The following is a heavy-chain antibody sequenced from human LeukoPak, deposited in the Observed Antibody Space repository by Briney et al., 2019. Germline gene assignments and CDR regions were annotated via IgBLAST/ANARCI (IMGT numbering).Heavy chain of an antibody. D-gene: IGHD4-17*01. CDR2: ITTSSSIL. CDR1: GFTFNGYS. Sequence: GGSLRLSCAASGFTFNGYSIIWVRQAPGKGLEWISYITTSSSILYYADSVKGRFTVSRDNAKNSVYRQVNSLRVEDSSVYFCARVRGPTVATWYFDLWGRGTLVTVSP. CDR3: ARVRGPTVATWYFDL. J-gene: IGHJ2*01. V-gene: IGHV3-48*01.